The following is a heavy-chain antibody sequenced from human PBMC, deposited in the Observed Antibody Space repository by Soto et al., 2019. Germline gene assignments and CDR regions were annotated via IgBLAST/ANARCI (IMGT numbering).Heavy chain of an antibody. CDR2: IYSGGST. V-gene: IGHV3-66*01. CDR1: GFTVSSNY. CDR3: ARTRIAVAGTGGYFDY. Sequence: GGSLRLSCAASGFTVSSNYMSWVRQAPGKGLEWVSVIYSGGSTYYADSVKGRFTISRDNSKNTLYLQMNSLRAEDTAVYYCARTRIAVAGTGGYFDYWGQGTLVTVSS. J-gene: IGHJ4*02. D-gene: IGHD6-19*01.